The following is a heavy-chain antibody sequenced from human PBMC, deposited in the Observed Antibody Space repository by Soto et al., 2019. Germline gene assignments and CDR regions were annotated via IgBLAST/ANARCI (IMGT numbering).Heavy chain of an antibody. Sequence: GASVKVSCKASGYTFTSYGISWVRQAPGQGLEWMGWISAYNGNTNYAQKLQGRVTMTRDTSISTAYMELSRLRSDDTAVYYCARGRPIFGAVHYSWLDPWGQGTLVTVSS. V-gene: IGHV1-18*01. J-gene: IGHJ5*02. CDR2: ISAYNGNT. CDR3: ARGRPIFGAVHYSWLDP. CDR1: GYTFTSYG. D-gene: IGHD3-3*01.